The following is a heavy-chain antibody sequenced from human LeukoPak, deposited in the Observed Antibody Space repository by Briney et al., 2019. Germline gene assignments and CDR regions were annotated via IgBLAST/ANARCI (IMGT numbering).Heavy chain of an antibody. CDR3: ARDPADGQLWSLFDY. J-gene: IGHJ4*02. Sequence: TGGCLRLSCAASGVTFSSYSMNWVRQAPGKGLECVSSISSSSSYRYYADSVKGRCSISRDNAKNSLYLQMNSLRAEDTAVYYCARDPADGQLWSLFDYWGQGPLVTVSS. D-gene: IGHD5-18*01. CDR1: GVTFSSYS. CDR2: ISSSSSYR. V-gene: IGHV3-21*01.